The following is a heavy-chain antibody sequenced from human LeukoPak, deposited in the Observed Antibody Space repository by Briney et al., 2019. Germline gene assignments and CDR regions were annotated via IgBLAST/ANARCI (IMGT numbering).Heavy chain of an antibody. Sequence: GASVKVSCEASGYTFTSYGISWVRQAPGQGLEWMGWISAYNGNTNYAQKLQGRVTMTTDTSTSTAYMELRSLRSDDTAVYYCAREFGDSGSSGWSIWGQGTLVTVSS. CDR2: ISAYNGNT. D-gene: IGHD3-22*01. CDR1: GYTFTSYG. V-gene: IGHV1-18*01. J-gene: IGHJ4*02. CDR3: AREFGDSGSSGWSI.